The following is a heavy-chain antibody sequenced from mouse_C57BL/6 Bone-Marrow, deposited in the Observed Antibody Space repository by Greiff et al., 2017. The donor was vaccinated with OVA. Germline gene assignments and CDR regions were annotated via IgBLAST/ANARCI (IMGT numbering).Heavy chain of an antibody. V-gene: IGHV1-42*01. J-gene: IGHJ4*01. D-gene: IGHD2-4*01. CDR1: GYSFTGYY. Sequence: EVQLQESGPELVKPGASVKISCKASGYSFTGYYMNWVKQSPEKSLEWIGEINPSTGGTTYTQKFKAKATLTVDKSSSTAYMQLKSLTSEDAAVYYCASGRLRRGYYYAMDYWGQGTSVTVSS. CDR2: INPSTGGT. CDR3: ASGRLRRGYYYAMDY.